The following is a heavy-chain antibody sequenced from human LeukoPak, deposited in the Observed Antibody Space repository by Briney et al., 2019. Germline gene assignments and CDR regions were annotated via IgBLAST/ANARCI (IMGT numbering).Heavy chain of an antibody. V-gene: IGHV3-7*01. D-gene: IGHD2-15*01. CDR2: IKQDESEK. J-gene: IGHJ4*02. CDR3: ARDRYCSDSSCPHFDY. CDR1: GFTFSHYW. Sequence: GGSLRLSCTASGFTFSHYWMSWVRQAPGKGLQWVADIKQDESEKYYVDSVKGRFTISRDNAKNSMYLQMNSLRAEDTAVYYCARDRYCSDSSCPHFDYWGQGTLVAVSS.